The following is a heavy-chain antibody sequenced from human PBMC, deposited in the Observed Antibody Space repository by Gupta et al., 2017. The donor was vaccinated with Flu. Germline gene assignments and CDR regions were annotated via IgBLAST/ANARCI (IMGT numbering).Heavy chain of an antibody. CDR2: ISGNAERT. J-gene: IGHJ4*02. Sequence: EVQLLESGGGLVQPGGSLRLSCAASGFTFSSYAMSWLRQAPGKGLEWVSTISGNAERTYYAGSVKGRFTISRDNSKNTLYLQMDSLRDDDAAVYYCAKRPTYDAGSYYDYWAQGALVTVSS. CDR1: GFTFSSYA. V-gene: IGHV3-23*01. D-gene: IGHD3-10*01. CDR3: AKRPTYDAGSYYDY.